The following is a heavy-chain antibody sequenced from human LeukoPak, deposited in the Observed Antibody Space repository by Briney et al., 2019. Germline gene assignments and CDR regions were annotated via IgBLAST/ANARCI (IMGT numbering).Heavy chain of an antibody. V-gene: IGHV1-69*13. Sequence: SVKVSCKVSGYTLTELSMHWVRQAPGQGLEWMGGIIPIFGTANYAQKFQGRVTITADESTSTAYMELSSLRSEDTAVYYCARLGYCSSTSCLDYWGQGTLVTVSS. D-gene: IGHD2-2*01. CDR1: GYTLTELS. CDR2: IIPIFGTA. J-gene: IGHJ4*02. CDR3: ARLGYCSSTSCLDY.